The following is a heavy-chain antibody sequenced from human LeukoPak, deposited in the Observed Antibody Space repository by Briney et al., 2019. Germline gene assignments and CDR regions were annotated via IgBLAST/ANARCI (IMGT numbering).Heavy chain of an antibody. V-gene: IGHV4-59*01. J-gene: IGHJ5*02. CDR1: GGSISSYY. CDR2: IYYSGST. CDR3: AREDSGYRGQYNWFDP. Sequence: SETLSLTCTVSGGSISSYYWSWIRQPPGKGLEWIGYIYYSGSTNYNPSLKSRVTISVDTSKNQFSLKLSSVTAADTAVYYCAREDSGYRGQYNWFDPWGQGTLVTVSS. D-gene: IGHD5-12*01.